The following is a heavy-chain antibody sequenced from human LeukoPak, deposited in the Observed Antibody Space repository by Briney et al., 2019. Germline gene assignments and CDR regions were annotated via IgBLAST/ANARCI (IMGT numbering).Heavy chain of an antibody. Sequence: NPSQTLSLTCAVSGDSISSGGYSWSWIRQPPGKGLEWIGYIYHSGSTYYNPSLKSRVTISVDRSKNQFSLKLSSVTAADTAVYYCASSIAVADLYYFDYWGQGTLVTVSS. CDR2: IYHSGST. J-gene: IGHJ4*02. CDR3: ASSIAVADLYYFDY. D-gene: IGHD6-19*01. CDR1: GDSISSGGYS. V-gene: IGHV4-30-2*01.